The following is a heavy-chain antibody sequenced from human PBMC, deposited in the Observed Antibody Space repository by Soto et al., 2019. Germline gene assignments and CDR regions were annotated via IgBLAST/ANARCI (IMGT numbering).Heavy chain of an antibody. V-gene: IGHV3-33*06. D-gene: IGHD6-13*01. CDR3: AKSYSSKYYYYYYMDV. CDR1: GFTFSSYG. CDR2: IWYDGSNK. J-gene: IGHJ6*03. Sequence: PGGSLRLSCAASGFTFSSYGMHWVRQAPGKGLEWVAVIWYDGSNKYYADSVKGRFTISRDNSKNTLYLQMNSLRAEDTAVYYCAKSYSSKYYYYYYMDVWGKGTTVTVSS.